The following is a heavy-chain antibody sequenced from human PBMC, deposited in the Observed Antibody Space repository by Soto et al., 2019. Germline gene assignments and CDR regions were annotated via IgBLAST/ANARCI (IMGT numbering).Heavy chain of an antibody. D-gene: IGHD1-26*01. CDR3: AKGAARYFDY. Sequence: GGSLRLSCVVSGFSFGTYAMTWVRQGPGKGLEWVSTISGGIGSTFYSDSVKGRFTISRDISKKMLFLHMNGLTGEYTGTEYCAKGAARYFDYWGRGTLVTVSS. V-gene: IGHV3-23*01. CDR2: ISGGIGST. J-gene: IGHJ4*02. CDR1: GFSFGTYA.